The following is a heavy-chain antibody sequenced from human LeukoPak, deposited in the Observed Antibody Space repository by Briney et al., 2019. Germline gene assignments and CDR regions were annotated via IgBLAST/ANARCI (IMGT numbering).Heavy chain of an antibody. CDR1: GFTFSSYA. CDR2: ISYDGSNK. CDR3: ATLYSRDY. Sequence: GGSLRLSCAASGFTFSSYAMHWVRQAPGKGLEWVAVISYDGSNKYYADSVKGRFTISRDNSKNTLYLQMNSLRAEDTAVYYCATLYSRDYWGQGTLVTVSS. D-gene: IGHD6-13*01. V-gene: IGHV3-30-3*01. J-gene: IGHJ4*02.